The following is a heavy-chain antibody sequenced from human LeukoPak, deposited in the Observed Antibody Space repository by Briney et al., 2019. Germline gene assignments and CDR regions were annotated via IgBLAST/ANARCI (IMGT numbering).Heavy chain of an antibody. Sequence: GGSLRLSCEASGFTFSSYWLSWVRQAPGKGLEWVSAISGSGGSTYYADSVKGRFTISRDNSKNTLYLQMNSLRAEDTAVYYCARPREAARSDYWGQGTLVTVSS. CDR3: ARPREAARSDY. J-gene: IGHJ4*02. CDR2: ISGSGGST. V-gene: IGHV3-23*01. CDR1: GFTFSSYW. D-gene: IGHD6-6*01.